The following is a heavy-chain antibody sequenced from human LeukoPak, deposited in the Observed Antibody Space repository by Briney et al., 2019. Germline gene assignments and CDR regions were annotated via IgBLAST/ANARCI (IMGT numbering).Heavy chain of an antibody. CDR1: GYTFTTYY. J-gene: IGHJ4*02. CDR3: ARVVGSSGYLY. Sequence: ASVKVSCKASGYTFTTYYISWVRQAPGQGLEWMGWISAYDGNTNYAQKFQGRVTMTRDTSTSTVYMELSSLRSEDTAVYYCARVVGSSGYLYWGQGTLVTVSS. D-gene: IGHD3-22*01. CDR2: ISAYDGNT. V-gene: IGHV1-18*01.